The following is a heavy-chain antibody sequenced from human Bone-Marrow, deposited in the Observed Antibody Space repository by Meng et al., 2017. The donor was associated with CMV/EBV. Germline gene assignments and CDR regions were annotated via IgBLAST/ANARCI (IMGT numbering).Heavy chain of an antibody. V-gene: IGHV3-7*01. Sequence: GGSLRLSCAASGFTVSSNYVTWVRQAPGERQEWVANIKQDGSETYYMDSVKGRFTISRDNAKNSLYLQMNSLRVEDTAVYYCARDLRKEYGMDVWGRGTTVTVSS. J-gene: IGHJ6*02. CDR2: IKQDGSET. CDR3: ARDLRKEYGMDV. CDR1: GFTVSSNY.